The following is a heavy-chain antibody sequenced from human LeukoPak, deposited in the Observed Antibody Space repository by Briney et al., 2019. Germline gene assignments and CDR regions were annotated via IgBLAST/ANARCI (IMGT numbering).Heavy chain of an antibody. V-gene: IGHV1-8*01. Sequence: ASVKVSCKASGYTFTSYDINWVRQATGQGLEWMGWMNPNSGNTGYAQKFQGRVTMTRNTSISTAYMELSSLRSEDTAVYYCARNHGSDFWSGYWAVDSWGQGTLVTISS. CDR1: GYTFTSYD. CDR2: MNPNSGNT. D-gene: IGHD3-3*01. J-gene: IGHJ4*02. CDR3: ARNHGSDFWSGYWAVDS.